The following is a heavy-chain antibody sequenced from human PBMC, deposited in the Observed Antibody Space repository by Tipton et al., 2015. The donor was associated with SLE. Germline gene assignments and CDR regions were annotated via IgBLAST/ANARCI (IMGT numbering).Heavy chain of an antibody. Sequence: TLSLTCTVSGGSISSNYWGWIRQPPGKGLVGIGSIYYSGSTYYNPSLKSRVTISVHTPKNQFSLNLSSVTAADTAVYYCARVGLITPDAFDIWGQGTVVTVSS. CDR2: IYYSGST. J-gene: IGHJ3*02. CDR1: GGSISSNY. CDR3: ARVGLITPDAFDI. V-gene: IGHV4-39*07. D-gene: IGHD1-14*01.